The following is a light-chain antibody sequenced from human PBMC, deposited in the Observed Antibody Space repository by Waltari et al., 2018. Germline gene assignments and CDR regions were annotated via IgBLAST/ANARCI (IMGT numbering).Light chain of an antibody. Sequence: QSVLTQPPSASGTPGQRVTISCSGSSSNIGSNYVYWYQQLPGTAPKRLIYRNSQRPSGVPDRFSGSKSGTSASLAISGLRSEDEADYYCAAWDDSLSARFVFGTGTKVTVL. J-gene: IGLJ1*01. V-gene: IGLV1-47*01. CDR1: SSNIGSNY. CDR2: RNS. CDR3: AAWDDSLSARFV.